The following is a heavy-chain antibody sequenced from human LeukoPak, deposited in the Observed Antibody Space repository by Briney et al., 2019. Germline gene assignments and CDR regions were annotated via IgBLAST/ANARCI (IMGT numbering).Heavy chain of an antibody. V-gene: IGHV3-23*01. CDR3: ANTLGIAVAGPPDY. Sequence: GGSLRLSCAASGFTFSSYSMNWVRQAPGKGLEWVSAISGSGGSTYYADSVKGRFTISRDNSKNTLYLQMNSLRAEDTAVYYCANTLGIAVAGPPDYWGQGTLVTVSS. CDR1: GFTFSSYS. CDR2: ISGSGGST. D-gene: IGHD6-19*01. J-gene: IGHJ4*02.